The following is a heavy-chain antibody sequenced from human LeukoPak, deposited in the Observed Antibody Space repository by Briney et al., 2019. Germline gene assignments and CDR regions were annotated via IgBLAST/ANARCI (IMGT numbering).Heavy chain of an antibody. V-gene: IGHV4-39*07. CDR2: IYYSGST. Sequence: SETLSLTCTVSGVSISSYYWGWIRQPPGKGLEWIGSIYYSGSTYYNPSLKSRVTISVDTSKNQFSLKLSSVTAADTAVYYCARDKLYYFDYWGQGTLVTVSS. CDR1: GVSISSYY. CDR3: ARDKLYYFDY. J-gene: IGHJ4*02. D-gene: IGHD2-15*01.